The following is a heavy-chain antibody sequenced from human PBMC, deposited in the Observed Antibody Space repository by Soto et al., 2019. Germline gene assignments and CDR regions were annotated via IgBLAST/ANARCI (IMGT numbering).Heavy chain of an antibody. J-gene: IGHJ4*02. V-gene: IGHV3-30*18. CDR1: GFTFSSYG. CDR2: ISYDGSNK. D-gene: IGHD1-26*01. Sequence: PGGSLRLSCAASGFTFSSYGMHWVRQAPGKGLEWVAVISYDGSNKYYADSVKGRFTISRDNSKNTLYLQMNSLRAEDTAVYYCAKESPTYIVGARGLDYWGQGTLVTVSS. CDR3: AKESPTYIVGARGLDY.